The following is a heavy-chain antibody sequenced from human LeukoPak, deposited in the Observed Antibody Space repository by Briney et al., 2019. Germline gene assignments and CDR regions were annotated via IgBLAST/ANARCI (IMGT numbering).Heavy chain of an antibody. D-gene: IGHD2-15*01. CDR1: GYTFTSYG. CDR2: FDPEDGET. V-gene: IGHV1-24*01. Sequence: ASVKVSCKASGYTFTSYGISWVRQAPGQGLEWMGGFDPEDGETIYAQKFRGRVTMTEDTSTDTAYMELSSLRSEDTAVYYCATEDLSGVDAFDIWGQGTMVTVSS. J-gene: IGHJ3*02. CDR3: ATEDLSGVDAFDI.